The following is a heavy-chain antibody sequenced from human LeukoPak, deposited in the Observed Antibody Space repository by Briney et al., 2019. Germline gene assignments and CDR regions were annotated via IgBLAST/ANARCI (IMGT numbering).Heavy chain of an antibody. CDR2: INHSGST. CDR1: GGSFSGYY. CDR3: ARGEASSGLFVY. Sequence: SETLSLTCAVYGGSFSGYYWSWIRQPPGKGLEWLGEINHSGSTNYNPSLKSRVTISVDTSKNQFSLKLSSVTAADTAVYYCARGEASSGLFVYWGQGTLVTVSS. D-gene: IGHD6-19*01. J-gene: IGHJ4*02. V-gene: IGHV4-34*01.